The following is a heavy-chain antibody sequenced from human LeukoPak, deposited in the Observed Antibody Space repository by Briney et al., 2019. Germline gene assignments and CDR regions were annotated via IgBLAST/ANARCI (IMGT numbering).Heavy chain of an antibody. D-gene: IGHD1-1*01. CDR3: ARDQLEGTHDY. J-gene: IGHJ4*02. CDR1: GFTFSSYE. Sequence: GGSLRLSCAASGFTFSSYEMNWVRQAPGKLLEWVSYISSSGSTIYYADSVKGRFTISRDNAKNSLYLQMNSLRAEDTAVYYCARDQLEGTHDYWGQGTLVTVSS. V-gene: IGHV3-48*03. CDR2: ISSSGSTI.